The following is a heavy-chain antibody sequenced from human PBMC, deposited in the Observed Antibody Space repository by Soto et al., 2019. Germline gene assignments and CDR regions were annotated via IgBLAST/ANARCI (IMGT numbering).Heavy chain of an antibody. J-gene: IGHJ5*02. CDR2: ISTSSSYT. CDR1: GFTFSDYY. V-gene: IGHV3-11*06. Sequence: GGSLRLSCAGSGFTFSDYYMSWIRQAPGKGLEWVSYISTSSSYTNYADSVKGRFTISRDNAKNSLYLQMNSLRAEDTAVYYCAREGDDIVASDTRRNWFDPWGQGTLVTVSS. CDR3: AREGDDIVASDTRRNWFDP. D-gene: IGHD5-12*01.